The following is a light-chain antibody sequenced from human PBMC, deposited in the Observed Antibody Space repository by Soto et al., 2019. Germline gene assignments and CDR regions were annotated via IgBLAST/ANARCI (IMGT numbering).Light chain of an antibody. V-gene: IGKV1-9*01. CDR3: QQLNTYPWT. Sequence: IQLTQYPTSLSASVADRVTITCRASQDISSFLAWYRQKPGKAPELLSFAASTLQSGVPSRFSGSGSGTDFTVTISSLQPEDFATYFGQQLNTYPWTFGQATKVELK. CDR1: QDISSF. CDR2: AAS. J-gene: IGKJ1*01.